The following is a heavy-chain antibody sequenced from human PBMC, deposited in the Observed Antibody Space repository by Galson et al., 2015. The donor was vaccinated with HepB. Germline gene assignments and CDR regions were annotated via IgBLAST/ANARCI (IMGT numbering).Heavy chain of an antibody. D-gene: IGHD3-3*01. CDR2: ISSSSSYI. CDR3: ARERGIFGVPRYYYYMDV. V-gene: IGHV3-21*01. J-gene: IGHJ6*03. Sequence: SLRLSCAASGFTFSSYSMNWVRQAPGKGLEWVSSISSSSSYIYYADSVKGRFTISRDNAKNSLYLQMNSLRAEDTAVYYCARERGIFGVPRYYYYMDVWGKGTTVTVSS. CDR1: GFTFSSYS.